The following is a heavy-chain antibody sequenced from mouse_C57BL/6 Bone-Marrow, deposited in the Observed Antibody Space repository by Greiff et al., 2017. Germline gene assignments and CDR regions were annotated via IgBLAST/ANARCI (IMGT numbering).Heavy chain of an antibody. CDR2: INPYNGGT. J-gene: IGHJ2*01. CDR1: GYTFTDYY. D-gene: IGHD1-1*01. CDR3: ARGGFYYGSSYYFDY. V-gene: IGHV1-19*01. Sequence: VQLQQSGPVLVKPGASVKMSCKASGYTFTDYYMNWVKQSHGKSLEWIGVINPYNGGTSYNQKFKGKATLTVDKSSSTAYMELNSLTSEDSAVYYCARGGFYYGSSYYFDYWGQGTTLTVSS.